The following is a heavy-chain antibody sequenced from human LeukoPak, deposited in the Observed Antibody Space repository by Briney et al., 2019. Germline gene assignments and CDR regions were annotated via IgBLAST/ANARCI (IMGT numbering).Heavy chain of an antibody. Sequence: SETLSLTCSVSGGSISGFFWSWIRQPPGKGLEWIGYIYYSGSTTYTPSLKTRVAMSVDTSKNQFSLKLISVTAADTAVYYCARGPGGYGFLFDYWGQGTLVTVSS. CDR3: ARGPGGYGFLFDY. CDR2: IYYSGST. CDR1: GGSISGFF. J-gene: IGHJ4*02. V-gene: IGHV4-59*01. D-gene: IGHD5-12*01.